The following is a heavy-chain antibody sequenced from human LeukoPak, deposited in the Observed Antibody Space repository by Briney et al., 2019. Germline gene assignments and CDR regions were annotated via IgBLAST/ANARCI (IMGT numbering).Heavy chain of an antibody. D-gene: IGHD3/OR15-3a*01. CDR3: AVDEDYFDY. CDR2: IYYSGST. J-gene: IGHJ4*02. Sequence: SETLSLTCTVSGGSISSSSYYWGWIRQPPGKGLEWIGSIYYSGSTYYNPSLKSRVTISVDTSKNQFSLKLSSVTAADTAVYYCAVDEDYFDYWGQGTLVTVSS. CDR1: GGSISSSSYY. V-gene: IGHV4-39*01.